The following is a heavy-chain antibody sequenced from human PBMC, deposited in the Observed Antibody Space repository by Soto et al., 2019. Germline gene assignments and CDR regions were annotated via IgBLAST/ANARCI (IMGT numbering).Heavy chain of an antibody. J-gene: IGHJ6*02. CDR3: VQSRCGGDCLRSYSSHSYYGLDV. CDR2: IYWDDDK. Sequence: QITLKESGPTLVKPTQTLTLTCTFPGFSFSSIGEGVGWIRQPPGKALEWLALIYWDDDKRYSPSLKGSLTRPNNTSKNQVVLTTTNMDPVDTATYYCVQSRCGGDCLRSYSSHSYYGLDVWGQGTTVTVSS. D-gene: IGHD2-21*02. V-gene: IGHV2-5*02. CDR1: GFSFSSIGEG.